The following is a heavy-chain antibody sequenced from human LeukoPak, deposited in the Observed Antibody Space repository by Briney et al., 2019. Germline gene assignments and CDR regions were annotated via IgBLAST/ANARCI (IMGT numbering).Heavy chain of an antibody. CDR2: ISYEGSNK. V-gene: IGHV3-30*04. D-gene: IGHD6-6*01. J-gene: IGHJ6*02. Sequence: GRSLRLSCAASGFTFSSYAMHWVRQAPGKGLEWVAVISYEGSNKYYADSVKGRFTISRDNSKNTLYLQMNSLRAEDTAVYYCARDREYSSARYYYYYGMDVWGQGTTVTVSS. CDR1: GFTFSSYA. CDR3: ARDREYSSARYYYYYGMDV.